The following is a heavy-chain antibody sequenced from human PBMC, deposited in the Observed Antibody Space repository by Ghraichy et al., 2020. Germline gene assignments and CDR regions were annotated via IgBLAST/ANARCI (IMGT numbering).Heavy chain of an antibody. Sequence: LSLTCVASGFSFSSYEMNWVRQAPGKGLEWVANIRQDGNEKYYVDSVKGRFTISRDNARNSLYLQMNSLRAEDTAVYYCARRYFDSWGQGTLVTVSS. J-gene: IGHJ4*02. V-gene: IGHV3-7*03. CDR1: GFSFSSYE. CDR3: ARRYFDS. CDR2: IRQDGNEK.